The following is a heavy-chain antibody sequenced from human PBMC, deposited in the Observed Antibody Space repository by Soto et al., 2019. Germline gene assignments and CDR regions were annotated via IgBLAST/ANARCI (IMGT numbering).Heavy chain of an antibody. V-gene: IGHV3-64*01. CDR2: ITNNGVST. CDR1: GFIFSNYA. D-gene: IGHD2-2*01. J-gene: IGHJ4*02. Sequence: EVQLVESGGSLVQPGGSLRLSCAASGFIFSNYAMHWVRQAPGKGLEFVSAITNNGVSTFYANSVKDRFTISRDNSKNTLYLQMGNLRAEDMAVYYCARGRGQVLTPSNSFDSWGQGTLVTVSS. CDR3: ARGRGQVLTPSNSFDS.